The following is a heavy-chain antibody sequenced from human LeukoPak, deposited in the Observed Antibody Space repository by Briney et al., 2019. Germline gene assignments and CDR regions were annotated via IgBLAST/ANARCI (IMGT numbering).Heavy chain of an antibody. D-gene: IGHD3-10*01. CDR1: GVTFSSYW. J-gene: IGHJ1*01. V-gene: IGHV3-74*01. CDR3: TRGPPGVNVTYFQH. Sequence: GGSLRLSSAASGVTFSSYWMHWVRQAPGERLLWGSRINSDGSSTSYADSVKGRFTTSRDNAKNTMYLKTKSLKTGDTAVYYCTRGPPGVNVTYFQHWGQGTLVTVSS. CDR2: INSDGSST.